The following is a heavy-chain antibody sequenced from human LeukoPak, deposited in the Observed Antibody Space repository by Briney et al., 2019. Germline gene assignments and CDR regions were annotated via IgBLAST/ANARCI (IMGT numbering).Heavy chain of an antibody. CDR2: IYYRGST. D-gene: IGHD6-13*01. CDR1: GGSISSSTDY. V-gene: IGHV4-39*01. J-gene: IGHJ4*02. Sequence: SETLSLTSTVSGGSISSSTDYWGRIRQSPGKGLEWIGNIYYRGSTYYNPSLKSRVTISVDTSKNQFSLNLGSVTAADTAVYYCVLFAGSWIGPDYWGQGTLVTVSS. CDR3: VLFAGSWIGPDY.